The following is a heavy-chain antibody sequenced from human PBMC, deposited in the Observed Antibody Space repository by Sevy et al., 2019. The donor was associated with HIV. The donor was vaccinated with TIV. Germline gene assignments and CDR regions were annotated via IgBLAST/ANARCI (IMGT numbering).Heavy chain of an antibody. CDR3: AKLASHRSSWQYYGYGMDV. Sequence: GGSLRLTCTASGFTFSSYAMSWGRQAPGKGLEWVSAIRGNGSSTYYADSLKGRFTISGDNPKNTLYQQMNSLRAEGTSVCYCAKLASHRSSWQYYGYGMDVWRQVTKVT. CDR1: GFTFSSYA. D-gene: IGHD6-13*01. CDR2: IRGNGSST. J-gene: IGHJ6*02. V-gene: IGHV3-23*01.